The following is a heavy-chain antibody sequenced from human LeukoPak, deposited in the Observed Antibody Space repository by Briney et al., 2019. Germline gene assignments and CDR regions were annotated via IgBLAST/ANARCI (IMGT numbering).Heavy chain of an antibody. CDR2: INPSGGST. CDR1: GYTFTSYY. V-gene: IGHV1-46*01. D-gene: IGHD6-19*01. J-gene: IGHJ4*02. CDR3: ARDQGSSGWYTEQFDY. Sequence: ASVKVSCKASGYTFTSYYMHWVRQAPGQGLEWMGIINPSGGSTSYAQKFQGRVTMTRDTSTSTVYMELSSLRSEDTAVYYCARDQGSSGWYTEQFDYWGREPWSPSPQ.